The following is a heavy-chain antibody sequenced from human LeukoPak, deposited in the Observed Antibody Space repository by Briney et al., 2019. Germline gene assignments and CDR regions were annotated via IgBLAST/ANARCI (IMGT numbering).Heavy chain of an antibody. D-gene: IGHD3-10*01. V-gene: IGHV1-18*01. CDR2: ISAYNGNT. Sequence: ASVKVSCKASGYTFSSYGISWVRQAPGQGLEWMGWISAYNGNTNFAQEFQGRVTMTTDTSTSTASMELRSLRSDDTAVYFCAREADNTMVRGASFDQWGQGTLVTVSS. J-gene: IGHJ4*02. CDR3: AREADNTMVRGASFDQ. CDR1: GYTFSSYG.